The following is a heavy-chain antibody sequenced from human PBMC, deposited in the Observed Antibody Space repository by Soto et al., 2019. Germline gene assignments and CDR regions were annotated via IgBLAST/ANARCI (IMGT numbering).Heavy chain of an antibody. CDR2: INYSGVST. V-gene: IGHV3-23*01. J-gene: IGHJ4*02. D-gene: IGHD1-1*01. CDR3: VTDPNWEWGY. Sequence: WWSLRLSCSASVFAFSRNDMNWFRQRPGKGLEWVSNINYSGVSTYYSDAVKGRFTISRDNSKNILYLEMNSLKVDDTAVYYCVTDPNWEWGYWGQGALVTVSS. CDR1: VFAFSRND.